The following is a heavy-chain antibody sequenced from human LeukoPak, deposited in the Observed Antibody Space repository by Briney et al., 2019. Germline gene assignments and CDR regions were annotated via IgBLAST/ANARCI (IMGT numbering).Heavy chain of an antibody. CDR3: ARDGGVVVPAAIWGYFDY. V-gene: IGHV3-48*03. Sequence: GGSLRLSCAASGFTFSSYEMNWVRQAPGKGLEWVSYISSSGSTEYYADSVKGRFTISRDNAKNSLYLQMNSLRAEDTAVYYCARDGGVVVPAAIWGYFDYWGQGTLVTVSS. CDR2: ISSSGSTE. CDR1: GFTFSSYE. J-gene: IGHJ4*02. D-gene: IGHD2-2*01.